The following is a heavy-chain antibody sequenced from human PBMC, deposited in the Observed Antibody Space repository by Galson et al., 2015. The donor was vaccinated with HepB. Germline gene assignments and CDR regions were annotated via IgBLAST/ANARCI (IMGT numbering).Heavy chain of an antibody. V-gene: IGHV1-69*13. Sequence: SVKVSCKASGGTFRNYAISWVRQAPGQGLEWMGGIIPFSVSTKFAQKFQGRVTITADESTSTAYMELSGLRAEDTAVYYCAITRGRYFDCVPRAWALDVWGQGTMVTVSS. CDR2: IIPFSVST. J-gene: IGHJ3*01. D-gene: IGHD3-9*01. CDR3: AITRGRYFDCVPRAWALDV. CDR1: GGTFRNYA.